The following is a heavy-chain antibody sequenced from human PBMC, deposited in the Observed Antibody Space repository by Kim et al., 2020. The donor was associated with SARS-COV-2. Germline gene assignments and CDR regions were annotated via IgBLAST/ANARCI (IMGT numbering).Heavy chain of an antibody. Sequence: GGSLRLSCAASGFTFSSYWMSWVRQAPGKGLEWVANIKQDGSEKYYVDSVKGRFTISRDNAKNLLYLQMNSLRAEDTAVYYCARDAGWGSYRYFDYWGQGTLVTVSS. CDR1: GFTFSSYW. J-gene: IGHJ4*02. D-gene: IGHD3-16*02. CDR2: IKQDGSEK. V-gene: IGHV3-7*01. CDR3: ARDAGWGSYRYFDY.